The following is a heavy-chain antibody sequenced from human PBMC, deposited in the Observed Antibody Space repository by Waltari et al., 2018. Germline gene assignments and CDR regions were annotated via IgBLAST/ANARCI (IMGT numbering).Heavy chain of an antibody. CDR1: GFTSSSYA. CDR3: ATEPAGVGARFES. J-gene: IGHJ4*02. D-gene: IGHD1-26*01. CDR2: ISSSSRYI. Sequence: EVQLVESGGGLVKPGGSLRLSCAASGFTSSSYAMTWVRQAPGKGLEWVSSISSSSRYIDYADSVMGRFTISRDNAKNSLDLQMNSLRAEDTAVYYCATEPAGVGARFESWGQGTLVAVSS. V-gene: IGHV3-21*01.